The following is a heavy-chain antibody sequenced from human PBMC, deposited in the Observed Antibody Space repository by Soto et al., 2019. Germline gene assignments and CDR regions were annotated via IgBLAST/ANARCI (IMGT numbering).Heavy chain of an antibody. CDR2: IDTGNGNT. CDR1: GYIFTNFA. CDR3: ARDLPGIGADY. Sequence: QVQLVQSGAMEKKPGASVRFSCKASGYIFTNFAMHWVRQAPGQRLEWMGWIDTGNGNTQYSQKFQDRVTIASDTSATTAYMELSSLRSEDTAVYYCARDLPGIGADYWGQGTLVTVSS. D-gene: IGHD6-25*01. V-gene: IGHV1-3*05. J-gene: IGHJ4*02.